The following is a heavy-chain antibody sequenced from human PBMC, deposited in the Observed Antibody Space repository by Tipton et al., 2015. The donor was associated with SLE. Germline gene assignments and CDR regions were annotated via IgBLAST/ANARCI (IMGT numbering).Heavy chain of an antibody. CDR2: VFYRGST. CDR3: ARARSEDTFWSDYSYYYYYMDV. J-gene: IGHJ6*03. CDR1: GDSISTSSYY. V-gene: IGHV4-39*07. D-gene: IGHD3-3*01. Sequence: TLSLTCTVSGDSISTSSYYWAWIRQPPGKGLEWIGSVFYRGSTYYNPSLQSRVTISRDTSKNQFSLRLSSVTAADTAVYYCARARSEDTFWSDYSYYYYYMDVWGRGTTVTVSS.